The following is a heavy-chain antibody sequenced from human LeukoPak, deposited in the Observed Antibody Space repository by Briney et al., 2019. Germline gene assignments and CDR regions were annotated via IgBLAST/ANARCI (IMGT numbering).Heavy chain of an antibody. V-gene: IGHV3-30*02. Sequence: GGSLRLSCAACGFTFSSYGMHWVRQAPGKGLESVAFIRYDGGNKCYADSVKGQFTISRDNYKTTLYLQMNSLRAEDTAVYYCAKGYDILTGDHAFDIWGQGTMVTVST. CDR3: AKGYDILTGDHAFDI. J-gene: IGHJ3*02. CDR1: GFTFSSYG. D-gene: IGHD3-9*01. CDR2: IRYDGGNK.